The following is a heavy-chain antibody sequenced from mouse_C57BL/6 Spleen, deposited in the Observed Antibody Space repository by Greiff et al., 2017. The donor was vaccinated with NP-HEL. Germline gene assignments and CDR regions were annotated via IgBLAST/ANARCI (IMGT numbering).Heavy chain of an antibody. CDR1: GYSITSGYY. CDR3: AKGERAVAY. Sequence: EVQLQQSGPGLVKPSQSLSLTCSVTGYSITSGYYWNWIRQFPGNKLEWMGYISYDGSNNYNPSLKNRISITRDTSKNQFFRKLKSVTTEDTATYDCAKGERAVAYWGQGTLVTVSA. J-gene: IGHJ3*01. V-gene: IGHV3-6*01. CDR2: ISYDGSN.